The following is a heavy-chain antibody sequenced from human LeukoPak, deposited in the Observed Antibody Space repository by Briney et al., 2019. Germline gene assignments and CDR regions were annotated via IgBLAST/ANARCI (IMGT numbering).Heavy chain of an antibody. V-gene: IGHV3-21*04. CDR3: TARSGISPYYIDY. D-gene: IGHD1-1*01. CDR2: ISSTTSYI. CDR1: GFTFSNYT. Sequence: GGSLRLSCAASGFTFSNYTMNWVRQAPGKGLEWISSISSTTSYIYYTDSVKGRITISRDNSRNTLYLQMNSLRAEDTALYYCTARSGISPYYIDYWGQGTLVTVSS. J-gene: IGHJ4*02.